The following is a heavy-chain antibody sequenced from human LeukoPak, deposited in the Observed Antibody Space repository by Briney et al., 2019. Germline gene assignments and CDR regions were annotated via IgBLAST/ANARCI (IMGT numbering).Heavy chain of an antibody. CDR1: EYNFASYW. D-gene: IGHD4/OR15-4a*01. V-gene: IGHV5-51*01. CDR3: ALTSAGGAGFDY. CDR2: IYPGDSDT. J-gene: IGHJ4*02. Sequence: GESLKISCNGSEYNFASYWIGWVRQMPGKGLELMGIIYPGDSDTRYNPSFQGQVTISADKSISTAYLLWSSLKASDTAMYYCALTSAGGAGFDYWGQGTLVTVSS.